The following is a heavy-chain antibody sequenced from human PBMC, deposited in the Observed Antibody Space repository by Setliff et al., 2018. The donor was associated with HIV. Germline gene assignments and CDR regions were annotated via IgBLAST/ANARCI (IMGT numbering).Heavy chain of an antibody. Sequence: SETLSLTCTVSGGSISSYYWSWIRQPPGKGLEWVGYIYYSGSTIYNPSLKSRVTISADTSKNKFSLNLSAVTAADTAVYYCARESGCSGGSCTYGYFDLLGRGTLVTVSS. V-gene: IGHV4-59*01. CDR3: ARESGCSGGSCTYGYFDL. D-gene: IGHD2-15*01. CDR2: IYYSGST. J-gene: IGHJ2*01. CDR1: GGSISSYY.